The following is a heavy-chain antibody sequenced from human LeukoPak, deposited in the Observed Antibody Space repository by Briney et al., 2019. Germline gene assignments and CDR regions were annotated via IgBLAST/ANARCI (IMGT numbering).Heavy chain of an antibody. Sequence: GGSLRLSCVATDTYAMSWVRQAPGKGLEWVSTINDGGDSTYYADSVKGRFTISRDNSKNTLYLQMNSLRAEDTAVYYCARATSLGNSDYWGQGTLVTVSS. CDR2: INDGGDST. CDR3: ARATSLGNSDY. D-gene: IGHD1-1*01. J-gene: IGHJ4*02. V-gene: IGHV3-23*01. CDR1: DTYA.